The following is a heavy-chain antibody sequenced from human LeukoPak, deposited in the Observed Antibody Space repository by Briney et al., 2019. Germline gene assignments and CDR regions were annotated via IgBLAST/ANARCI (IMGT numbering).Heavy chain of an antibody. CDR1: GGSISSYY. CDR3: ASLVVVAATNPYYFDY. CDR2: IYYSGST. D-gene: IGHD2-15*01. V-gene: IGHV4-59*12. J-gene: IGHJ4*02. Sequence: PSETLSLTCTVSGGSISSYYWSWIRQPPGKGLEWIGYIYYSGSTNYNPSLKSRVTISVDTSKNQFSLKLSSVTAADTAVYYCASLVVVAATNPYYFDYWGQGTLVTVSS.